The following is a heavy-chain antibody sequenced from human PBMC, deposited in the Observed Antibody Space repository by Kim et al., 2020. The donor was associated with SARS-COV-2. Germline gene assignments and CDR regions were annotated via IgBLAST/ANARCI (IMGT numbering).Heavy chain of an antibody. Sequence: TPSLKSRVTISVDTSKNQFSLKLRSVTAADTAVYYCARNPASYGRNWFDPWGRGTLVTVSS. D-gene: IGHD4-17*01. V-gene: IGHV4-34*01. CDR3: ARNPASYGRNWFDP. J-gene: IGHJ5*02.